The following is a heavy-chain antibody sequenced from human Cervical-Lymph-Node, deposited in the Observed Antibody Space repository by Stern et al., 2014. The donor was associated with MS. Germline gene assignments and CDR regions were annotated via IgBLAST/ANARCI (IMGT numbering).Heavy chain of an antibody. CDR3: TIPNPAFEY. Sequence: QVQLVQSGAAVREPGASVTLSCATSGYLFTTYYIHWVRQAPGQGLEWVGLINPDGGGTAYAQRFQGRVTVTRDTSTSTVYMTLSSLKSDDTGVFYCTIPNPAFEYWGQGTPVAVSS. V-gene: IGHV1-46*01. CDR1: GYLFTTYY. CDR2: INPDGGGT. D-gene: IGHD2-21*01. J-gene: IGHJ4*02.